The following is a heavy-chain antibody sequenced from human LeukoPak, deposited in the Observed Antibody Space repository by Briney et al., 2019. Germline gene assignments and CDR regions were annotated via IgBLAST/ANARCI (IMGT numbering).Heavy chain of an antibody. CDR2: ISGSGGST. Sequence: GGSLRLSCAASEFTFSSYAMSWVRQAPGKGLEWVSAISGSGGSTYYADSVKGRFTIPRDNSKNTLYLQMNSLRAEDTAIYYCAKGGSLRYYAFDIWGQGTMVPVSS. CDR3: AKGGSLRYYAFDI. V-gene: IGHV3-23*01. CDR1: EFTFSSYA. J-gene: IGHJ3*02. D-gene: IGHD4-17*01.